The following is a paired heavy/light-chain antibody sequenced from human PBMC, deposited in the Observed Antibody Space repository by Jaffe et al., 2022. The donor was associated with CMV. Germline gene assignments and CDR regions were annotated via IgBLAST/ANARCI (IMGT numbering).Heavy chain of an antibody. CDR2: ISTYNGNR. Sequence: QVQLVQSEAEVEKPGASVKVSCKASGYTFTSYGISWVRQAPGQGLEWMGWISTYNGNRNYVQKLQGRVTMTTDTSTNTAYMELRSLRSDDTAIYFCARDGAFCSSNSWCGAFDIWGQGTMVTVSS. CDR1: GYTFTSYG. J-gene: IGHJ3*02. V-gene: IGHV1-18*01. D-gene: IGHD2-2*01. CDR3: ARDGAFCSSNSWCGAFDI.
Light chain of an antibody. V-gene: IGKV1-27*01. CDR1: QGISNF. Sequence: DIQITQSPSSLSASVGDRVTITCRASQGISNFLAWYQQKPGKVPNLLIYTASTLQSGVPSRFSGSGSGTDFTLTISSLQPEDVATYYCQKYDSAPRTFGQGTKVEIK. CDR2: TAS. CDR3: QKYDSAPRT. J-gene: IGKJ1*01.